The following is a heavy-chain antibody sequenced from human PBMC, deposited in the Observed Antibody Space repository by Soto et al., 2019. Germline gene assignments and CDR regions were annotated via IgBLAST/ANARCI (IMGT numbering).Heavy chain of an antibody. V-gene: IGHV3-21*01. Sequence: GGALRIFCCGSGFIFSRYSNSLFRQAPGKGLEWVSLITSSNSYIYYGDSVKGRFTISRDNAKKSLYLQMNSLRAEDTAVYYCARDTAPSDVWGQGTTVTVSS. J-gene: IGHJ6*02. CDR3: ARDTAPSDV. D-gene: IGHD4-17*01. CDR2: ITSSNSYI. CDR1: GFIFSRYS.